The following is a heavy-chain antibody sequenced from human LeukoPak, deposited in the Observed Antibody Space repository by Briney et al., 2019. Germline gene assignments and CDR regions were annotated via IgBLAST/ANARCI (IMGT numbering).Heavy chain of an antibody. V-gene: IGHV1-46*01. Sequence: ASVKVSCKASGYTFTTYYMHWVRQAPGQGLEWMGVINPNGGSTAYAQKFQGRVTMTRDRSTSTVYMELSSLTSEDTALYYCARDPSGSWQWFDYWGQGTLVTVSS. CDR2: INPNGGST. CDR1: GYTFTTYY. CDR3: ARDPSGSWQWFDY. J-gene: IGHJ4*02. D-gene: IGHD1-26*01.